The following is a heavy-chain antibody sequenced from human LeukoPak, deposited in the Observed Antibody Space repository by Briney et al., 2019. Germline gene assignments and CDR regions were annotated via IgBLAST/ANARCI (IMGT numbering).Heavy chain of an antibody. J-gene: IGHJ5*02. CDR2: TYYRSKWYS. CDR3: AYYGDPPYNWFDP. Sequence: SQTLSLTCAISGDIVSSNSAAWNWVRQSPSRGLEWLGRTYYRSKWYSDYAVSVRSRITINPDTSKNHFSLQLTSVAPEDTAVYYCAYYGDPPYNWFDPWGQGTLVTVSS. D-gene: IGHD3-10*01. V-gene: IGHV6-1*01. CDR1: GDIVSSNSAA.